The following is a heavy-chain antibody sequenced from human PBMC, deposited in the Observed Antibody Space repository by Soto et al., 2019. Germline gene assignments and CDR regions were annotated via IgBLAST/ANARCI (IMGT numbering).Heavy chain of an antibody. CDR1: GGSFSGYY. D-gene: IGHD2-2*01. V-gene: IGHV4-34*01. J-gene: IGHJ4*02. Sequence: SETLSLTCAVYGGSFSGYYWSWIRQPPGKGLEWIGEINHSGTTNYNPSLKSRVTISVDTSKNQFSLKLSSVTAADTAVYYCARVKVYCSSTSCPSFDYWGQGTLVTVSS. CDR2: INHSGTT. CDR3: ARVKVYCSSTSCPSFDY.